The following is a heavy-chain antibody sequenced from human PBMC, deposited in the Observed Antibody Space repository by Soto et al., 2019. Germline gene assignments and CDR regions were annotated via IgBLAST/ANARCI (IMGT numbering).Heavy chain of an antibody. CDR1: GYTLTELS. CDR3: ATDYNQTDYGDYVYFQH. J-gene: IGHJ1*01. Sequence: GASVKVSCKVSGYTLTELSMHWVRQAPGKRLEWMGCFDAEDGETIYAQKFQGRVTMTEDTSTGTAYMELSSLRSEDTAVYYCATDYNQTDYGDYVYFQHWGQGTLVTVSS. CDR2: FDAEDGET. V-gene: IGHV1-24*01. D-gene: IGHD4-17*01.